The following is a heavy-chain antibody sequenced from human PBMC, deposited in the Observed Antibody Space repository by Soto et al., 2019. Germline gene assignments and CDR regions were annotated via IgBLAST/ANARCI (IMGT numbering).Heavy chain of an antibody. D-gene: IGHD1-26*01. Sequence: AASVKVSCKASGGTFSSYAISWVRQAPGQGLEWMGGIIPIFGTANYAQKFQGRVTITADESTSTAYMELSSLRSEDTAVYYCARTPPPIVGATSYHFDYWGQGTLVTVSS. J-gene: IGHJ4*02. CDR2: IIPIFGTA. V-gene: IGHV1-69*13. CDR3: ARTPPPIVGATSYHFDY. CDR1: GGTFSSYA.